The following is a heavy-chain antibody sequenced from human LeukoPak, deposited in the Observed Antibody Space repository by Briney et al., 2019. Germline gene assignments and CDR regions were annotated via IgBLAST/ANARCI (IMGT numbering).Heavy chain of an antibody. CDR1: GFTFSSYG. J-gene: IGHJ6*03. Sequence: GGSLRLSCAASGFTFSSYGMHWVRQAPGKGLEWVAFIRYDGSNKYYADSVKGRFTISRDNSKNTLYLQMNSLRAEDTAVYYCAKAPQYCSGGSCYHQKQQVKKTYYYYYYMDVWGKGTTVTISS. CDR2: IRYDGSNK. D-gene: IGHD2-15*01. CDR3: AKAPQYCSGGSCYHQKQQVKKTYYYYYYMDV. V-gene: IGHV3-30*02.